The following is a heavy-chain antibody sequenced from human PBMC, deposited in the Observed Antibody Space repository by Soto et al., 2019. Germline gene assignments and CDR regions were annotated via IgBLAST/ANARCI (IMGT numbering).Heavy chain of an antibody. V-gene: IGHV3-9*01. CDR1: GFTFDDYA. D-gene: IGHD1-1*01. J-gene: IGHJ6*02. CDR3: AKGGYSYYYYGMDV. CDR2: ISWNSGSI. Sequence: GGSLRLSCAASGFTFDDYAMHWVRQAPGKGLEWVSGISWNSGSIGYADSVKGRFTISRDNAKNSLYLQMNSLRAEDTALYYCAKGGYSYYYYGMDVWGQGTTVTVSS.